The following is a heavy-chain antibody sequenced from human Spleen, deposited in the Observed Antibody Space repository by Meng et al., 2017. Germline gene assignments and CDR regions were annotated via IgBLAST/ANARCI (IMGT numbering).Heavy chain of an antibody. D-gene: IGHD6-13*01. J-gene: IGHJ4*02. Sequence: VQLKQWGGGLLEPSETPSLACAVYGGSFRGYSWSWVRQPPGKGLEWIGEINHSGTTNYNPSLKSRVTISVDTSKNQFSLKLSSVTAADTAVYYCARGRRTTYIAAAGGWSDYWGQGTLVTVSS. CDR1: GGSFRGYS. V-gene: IGHV4-34*01. CDR2: INHSGTT. CDR3: ARGRRTTYIAAAGGWSDY.